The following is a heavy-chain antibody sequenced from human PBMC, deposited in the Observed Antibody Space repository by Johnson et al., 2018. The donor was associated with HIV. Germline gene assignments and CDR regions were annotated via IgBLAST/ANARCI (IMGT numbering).Heavy chain of an antibody. CDR1: GFTFSSYW. Sequence: EVQLVESGGGLVQPGGSLRLSCAASGFTFSSYWMSWVRQAPGKGLEWVANIKQDGSEKYYVDSVKGRFTISRDNAKNSLYLQMHSLRAEDTAVYYCGIPPSMVQGLFIGGGTLGDGSDLWGHGTMVTVSS. J-gene: IGHJ3*01. D-gene: IGHD3-10*01. CDR3: GIPPSMVQGLFIGGGTLGDGSDL. V-gene: IGHV3-7*02. CDR2: IKQDGSEK.